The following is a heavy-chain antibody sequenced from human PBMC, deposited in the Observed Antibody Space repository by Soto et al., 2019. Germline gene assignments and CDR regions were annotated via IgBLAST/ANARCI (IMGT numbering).Heavy chain of an antibody. Sequence: GGSLRLSCAASGFTFSNYDMHWVRQAPGKGLEWVAVISYDGSSKFYTGSVKGRFTISRDNSKNTLYLQMNSLRAEDTAVYYCAKAPREYNSMAWFDPWGQGTLVTVSS. CDR1: GFTFSNYD. J-gene: IGHJ5*02. CDR2: ISYDGSSK. D-gene: IGHD6-6*01. CDR3: AKAPREYNSMAWFDP. V-gene: IGHV3-30*18.